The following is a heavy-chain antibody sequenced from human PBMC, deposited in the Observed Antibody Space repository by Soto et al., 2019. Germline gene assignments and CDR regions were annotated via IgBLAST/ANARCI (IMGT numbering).Heavy chain of an antibody. J-gene: IGHJ4*02. CDR3: AGGGTYTSAFFY. CDR1: GFTVSSKY. D-gene: IGHD3-16*01. CDR2: VYSGGST. Sequence: EVQLVESGGGLVQPGGSLRLSCAASGFTVSSKYMSWVRQAPGKGLEWVSVVYSGGSTNNADSVKGRFTISRDNSKNTLFLQMGSLRAEDAGVYYCAGGGTYTSAFFYWGQGTLGTVSS. V-gene: IGHV3-66*01.